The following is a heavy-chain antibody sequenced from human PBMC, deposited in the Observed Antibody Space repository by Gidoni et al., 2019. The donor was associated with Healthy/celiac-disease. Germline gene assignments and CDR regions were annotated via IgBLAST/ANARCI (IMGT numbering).Heavy chain of an antibody. J-gene: IGHJ5*02. Sequence: QVQLQESGPGLVKPSQTLSLTCTVSGGSIRSGGYYWSWIRQHPGKGLEWIGYIYYSGSTYYNPSLKSRVTISVDTSKNQFSLKLSSVTAADTAVYYCARAGGDYINWFDPWGQGTLVTVSS. CDR2: IYYSGST. CDR1: GGSIRSGGYY. CDR3: ARAGGDYINWFDP. V-gene: IGHV4-31*03. D-gene: IGHD4-17*01.